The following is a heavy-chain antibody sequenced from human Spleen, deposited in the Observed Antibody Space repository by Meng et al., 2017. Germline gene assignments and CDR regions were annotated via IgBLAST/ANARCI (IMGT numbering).Heavy chain of an antibody. Sequence: QPQLQESGPGLVKPSEALSLTGSVSGGSLRTSGYYWGWIRQPPGKGLEWIGSIGHSGITYYTPSLKSRVTVSIDTSKSQFSLKLTSVTAADTAVYYCVRSSGWVRTGFDPWGQGTLVTVSS. D-gene: IGHD6-19*01. J-gene: IGHJ5*02. CDR3: VRSSGWVRTGFDP. CDR2: IGHSGIT. CDR1: GGSLRTSGYY. V-gene: IGHV4-39*01.